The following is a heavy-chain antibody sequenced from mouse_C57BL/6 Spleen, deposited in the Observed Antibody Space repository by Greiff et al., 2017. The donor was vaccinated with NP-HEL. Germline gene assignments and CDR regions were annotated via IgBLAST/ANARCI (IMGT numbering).Heavy chain of an antibody. Sequence: EVQGVESGGDLVKPGGSLKLSCAASGFTFSSYGMSWVRQTPDKRLAWVATISSGGSYTYYPDSVKGRFTISRDNAKNTLYLQMSSLKSEDTAMYYCARLGDYVGGYYFDYWGQGTTLTVSS. CDR3: ARLGDYVGGYYFDY. J-gene: IGHJ2*01. CDR1: GFTFSSYG. CDR2: ISSGGSYT. V-gene: IGHV5-6*01. D-gene: IGHD2-4*01.